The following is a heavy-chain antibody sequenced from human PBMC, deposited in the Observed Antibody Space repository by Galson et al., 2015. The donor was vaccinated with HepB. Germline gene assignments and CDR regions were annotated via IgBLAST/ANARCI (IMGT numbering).Heavy chain of an antibody. D-gene: IGHD3-22*01. CDR2: INPSVGGT. V-gene: IGHV1-46*01. Sequence: SVKVSCKAAGYTFIRFHMHWVRQGPGQGLEWMGIINPSVGGTTYAQKFQGRVTMTRDTTTSTVYMELNSLRSEDTALYFCARDFLDGGGFYFPDYWGQGTLVTVSS. CDR3: ARDFLDGGGFYFPDY. J-gene: IGHJ4*02. CDR1: GYTFIRFH.